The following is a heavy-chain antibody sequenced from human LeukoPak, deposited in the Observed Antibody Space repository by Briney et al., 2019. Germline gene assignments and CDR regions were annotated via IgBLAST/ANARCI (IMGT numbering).Heavy chain of an antibody. V-gene: IGHV1-18*01. CDR3: ARVGACSSTSCYLPSYYYYMDV. CDR2: ISAYNGNT. J-gene: IGHJ6*03. D-gene: IGHD2-2*01. Sequence: GASVKVSCKASGYTFTSYGISWVRQAPGQGLEWMGWISAYNGNTNYAQKLQGRVTMTTDTSTSTAYMELRSLRSDDTAVYYCARVGACSSTSCYLPSYYYYMDVWGKGTTVTISS. CDR1: GYTFTSYG.